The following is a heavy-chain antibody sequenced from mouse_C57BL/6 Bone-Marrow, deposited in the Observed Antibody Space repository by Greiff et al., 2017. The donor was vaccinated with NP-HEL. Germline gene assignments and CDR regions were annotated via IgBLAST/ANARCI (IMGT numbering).Heavy chain of an antibody. CDR2: INPNNGGT. J-gene: IGHJ1*03. CDR1: GYTFTDYY. D-gene: IGHD1-1*02. Sequence: EVQLQQSGPELVKPGASVKISCKASGYTFTDYYMNWVKQSHGKSLEWIGDINPNNGGTSYNQKFKGKATLTVDKSSSTAYMERRSLTSEDSAVYYCARGWSNFDVWGTGTTVTVSS. CDR3: ARGWSNFDV. V-gene: IGHV1-26*01.